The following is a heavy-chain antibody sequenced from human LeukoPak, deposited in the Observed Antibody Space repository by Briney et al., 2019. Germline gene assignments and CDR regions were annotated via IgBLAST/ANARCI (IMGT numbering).Heavy chain of an antibody. CDR3: ARVFDDFWSGYTNWFDP. D-gene: IGHD3-3*01. V-gene: IGHV4-39*07. Sequence: SETLSLTCTVSGGSISSSSYYWGWIRQPPGKGLEWIGSIYYSGSTYYNPSLKSRVTISVDTSKNQFSLKLSSVTAADTAVYYCARVFDDFWSGYTNWFDPWGQGTLVTVSS. J-gene: IGHJ5*02. CDR2: IYYSGST. CDR1: GGSISSSSYY.